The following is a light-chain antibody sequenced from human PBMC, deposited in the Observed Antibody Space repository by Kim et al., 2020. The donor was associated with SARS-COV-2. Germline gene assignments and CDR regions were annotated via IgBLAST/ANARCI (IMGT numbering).Light chain of an antibody. J-gene: IGKJ2*01. CDR3: QKYNSATYT. CDR1: QGISNY. CDR2: AAS. V-gene: IGKV1-27*01. Sequence: SAAVGDRVTITCRASQGISNYLAWYQQKPGKVPKLLIDAASALQSGVPSRFSGSGSGTDFTLTISSLQPEDVATYYCQKYNSATYTFGQGTKLEI.